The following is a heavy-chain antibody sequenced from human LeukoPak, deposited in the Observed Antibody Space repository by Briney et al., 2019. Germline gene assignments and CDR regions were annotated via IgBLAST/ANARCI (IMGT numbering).Heavy chain of an antibody. CDR3: ARGGTAMEKRYFDY. Sequence: SSETLSLTCAVSGGSISSGGYYWSWIRQPPGKGLEWIGYIYYSGSTNYNPSLKSRVTISVDTSKNQFSLKLSSVTAADTAVYYCARGGTAMEKRYFDYWGQGTLVTVSS. CDR2: IYYSGST. V-gene: IGHV4-61*08. D-gene: IGHD5-18*01. J-gene: IGHJ4*02. CDR1: GGSISSGGYY.